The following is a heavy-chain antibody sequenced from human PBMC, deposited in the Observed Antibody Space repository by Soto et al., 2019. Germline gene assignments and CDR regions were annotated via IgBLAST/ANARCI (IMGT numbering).Heavy chain of an antibody. CDR3: ASYETLVLRYPHRPGFDY. V-gene: IGHV4-34*01. Sequence: PSETLSLTCAVYGGSFSGYYCSWIRQPPGKGLEWIGEINHSGSTNYNPSLKSRVTISVDTSKNQFSLKLSSVTAADTAVYYCASYETLVLRYPHRPGFDYWGQGTLVTVSS. D-gene: IGHD3-9*01. CDR1: GGSFSGYY. CDR2: INHSGST. J-gene: IGHJ4*02.